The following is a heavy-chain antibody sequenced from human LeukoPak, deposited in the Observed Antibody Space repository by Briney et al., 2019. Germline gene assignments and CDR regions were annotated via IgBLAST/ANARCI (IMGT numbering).Heavy chain of an antibody. D-gene: IGHD6-19*01. Sequence: GGSLRLSCAASGFTFDNYAMNWVRQVPGKGLEWISLISWNSGTIGYADSVKGRFTISRDNANNFLYLQMNSLRAEDTALYYCARAYKDRSLAGKKEFFQHWGQGTLVTVSS. CDR3: ARAYKDRSLAGKKEFFQH. CDR2: ISWNSGTI. CDR1: GFTFDNYA. V-gene: IGHV3-9*01. J-gene: IGHJ1*01.